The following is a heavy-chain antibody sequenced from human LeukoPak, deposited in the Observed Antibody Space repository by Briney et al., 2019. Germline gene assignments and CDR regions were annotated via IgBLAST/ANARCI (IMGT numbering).Heavy chain of an antibody. CDR1: GFTFSSYW. CDR2: IKQDGSEK. D-gene: IGHD7-27*01. CDR3: GRGSGVADY. Sequence: GGSLRLSCAASGFTFSSYWMSWVRQAPGKGLEWVANIKQDGSEKYYVDSVKGRFTISRDNAKNTLYLQMTSLRVEDTAVYYCGRGSGVADYWGQGALVTVSS. V-gene: IGHV3-7*01. J-gene: IGHJ4*02.